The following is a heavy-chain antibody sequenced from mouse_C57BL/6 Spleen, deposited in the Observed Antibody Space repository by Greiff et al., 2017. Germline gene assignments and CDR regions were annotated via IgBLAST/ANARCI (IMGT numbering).Heavy chain of an antibody. D-gene: IGHD2-4*01. CDR3: ARHEAYDCEVGNFDY. CDR2: FYPGSGSI. J-gene: IGHJ2*01. Sequence: QVQLQQPGAELVKPGASVKLSCKASGYTFTEYTIHWVKQRPGQGLEWIGWFYPGSGSIKYNEKFKDKATMTADKSSSTVYMELSRLTSEDSAVDFCARHEAYDCEVGNFDYWGQGPTLTVSS. V-gene: IGHV1-62-2*01. CDR1: GYTFTEYT.